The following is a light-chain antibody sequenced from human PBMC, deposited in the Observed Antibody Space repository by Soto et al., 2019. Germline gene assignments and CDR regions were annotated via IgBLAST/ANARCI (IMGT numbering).Light chain of an antibody. Sequence: DIQMTQSPSSVSASVGDRVTITCRASQGISNWLAWYQQQPGKAPKLLIYGASSLQSGVPSRFSCGGSGTHLTLIISSLQPKDFATYYCQQTNTFLPLTFGGGTKVEI. J-gene: IGKJ4*01. V-gene: IGKV1-12*01. CDR3: QQTNTFLPLT. CDR1: QGISNW. CDR2: GAS.